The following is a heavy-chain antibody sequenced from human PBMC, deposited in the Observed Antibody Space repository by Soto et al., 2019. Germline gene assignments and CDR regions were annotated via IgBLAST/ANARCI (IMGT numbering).Heavy chain of an antibody. CDR3: ARGLAADTTNYYGMDV. J-gene: IGHJ6*02. V-gene: IGHV1-69*02. Sequence: QVQLVQSGAEVKKPGSSVKVSCKASGGTFSSYTISWVRQAPGQGLEWMGRIIPILGIANYAQKFQGRVTITADKPTSTVRMELTGLRSEDTAVYYCARGLAADTTNYYGMDVWGQGSTVTVSS. CDR1: GGTFSSYT. CDR2: IIPILGIA. D-gene: IGHD1-1*01.